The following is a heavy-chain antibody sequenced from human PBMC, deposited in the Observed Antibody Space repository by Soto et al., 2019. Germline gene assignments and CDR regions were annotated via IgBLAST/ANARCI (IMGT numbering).Heavy chain of an antibody. D-gene: IGHD3-16*01. CDR1: GASFTSHF. CDR2: IYYTGAT. CDR3: ARSGLTFGGVV. Sequence: SETLSLTCRVSGASFTSHFWSWIRQPPGRGLEYIGFIYYTGATNYNSSLKSRVSISIDTSKNQVSLTLKSVTAADTAVYYCARSGLTFGGVVWGQGTLVTV. V-gene: IGHV4-59*11. J-gene: IGHJ4*02.